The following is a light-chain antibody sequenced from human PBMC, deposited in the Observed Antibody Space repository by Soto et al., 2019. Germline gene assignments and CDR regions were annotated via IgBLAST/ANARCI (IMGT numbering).Light chain of an antibody. Sequence: DIQMTHSPSSLSASVGDRVTITCRASQSISSYLNWYQQKPVKAPKLLIYAASSLQSGVPSRFSGSGSGTDFTLTISSLQPEDFATYYCQQSYSTPYTFGQGTKVDIK. CDR3: QQSYSTPYT. J-gene: IGKJ2*01. CDR1: QSISSY. CDR2: AAS. V-gene: IGKV1-39*01.